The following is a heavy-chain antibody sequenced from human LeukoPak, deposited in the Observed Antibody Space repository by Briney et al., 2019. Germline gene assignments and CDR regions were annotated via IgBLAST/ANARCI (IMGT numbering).Heavy chain of an antibody. V-gene: IGHV3-48*03. D-gene: IGHD6-19*01. CDR2: ISSSGSTI. CDR3: ARCSGWAFKN. Sequence: SGGSLRLSCAASGFTFSSYEMNWVRQAPGKGLEWVSYISSSGSTIYYADSVKGRFTISRDNAKNSLYLQMNSLRAEDTAIYYCARCSGWAFKNWGQGNLVTVSS. CDR1: GFTFSSYE. J-gene: IGHJ4*02.